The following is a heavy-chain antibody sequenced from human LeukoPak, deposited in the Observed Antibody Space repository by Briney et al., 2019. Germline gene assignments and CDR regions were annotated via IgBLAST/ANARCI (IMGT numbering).Heavy chain of an antibody. V-gene: IGHV3-53*01. D-gene: IGHD3-16*01. J-gene: IGHJ4*02. Sequence: GGSLRLSCAASGFTVSNNSMSWVRQAPGTGLEWVSLIYSDASTSYADSVRGRFTISRDNSKNTLYLHMNSLRAEDTAVYYCSRARGGDGLPFASWGQRTLVTVSS. CDR1: GFTVSNNS. CDR3: SRARGGDGLPFAS. CDR2: IYSDAST.